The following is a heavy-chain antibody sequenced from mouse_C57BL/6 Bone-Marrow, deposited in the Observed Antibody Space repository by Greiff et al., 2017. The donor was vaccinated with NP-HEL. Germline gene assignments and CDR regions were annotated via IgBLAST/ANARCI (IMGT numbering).Heavy chain of an antibody. CDR1: GFTFSSYG. V-gene: IGHV5-6*02. CDR2: IRSGGSYT. CDR3: ASRDSSMDY. J-gene: IGHJ4*01. Sequence: EVKLVEAGGDLVKPGGPLKLPCAASGFTFSSYGMSWVRQTPDKRLEWVATIRSGGSYTYYPDSVKGRFTSSRDNAKNTLYLQMSSLKSEDTAMYYCASRDSSMDYWGQGTSVTVSS. D-gene: IGHD3-2*01.